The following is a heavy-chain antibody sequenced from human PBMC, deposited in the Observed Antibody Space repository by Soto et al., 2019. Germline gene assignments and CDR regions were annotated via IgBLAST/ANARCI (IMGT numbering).Heavy chain of an antibody. CDR2: IYYSGST. CDR1: GAPMRNYY. Sequence: PSETLSLTCTVSGAPMRNYYWSWFRQPPGKGLEWIGYIYYSGSTQHSPSLKSRLTISVDMSKNQFSLKLTSVTAADTAVYFCARRYGLSAFDIWGQGTMVTVSS. CDR3: ARRYGLSAFDI. J-gene: IGHJ3*02. V-gene: IGHV4-59*08. D-gene: IGHD3-10*01.